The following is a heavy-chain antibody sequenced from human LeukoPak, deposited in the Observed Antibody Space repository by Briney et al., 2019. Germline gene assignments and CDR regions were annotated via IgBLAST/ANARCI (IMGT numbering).Heavy chain of an antibody. J-gene: IGHJ4*02. Sequence: PGGSLRLSCAASGFTFSSYGMHWVRQAPGKGLEWVAVISYDGSNKYYADSVKGGFTISRDNSKNTLYLQMNTLRAEDTAVYYCAKDLMVRGVISFDYWGQGTLVTVSS. CDR1: GFTFSSYG. CDR2: ISYDGSNK. CDR3: AKDLMVRGVISFDY. V-gene: IGHV3-30*18. D-gene: IGHD3-10*01.